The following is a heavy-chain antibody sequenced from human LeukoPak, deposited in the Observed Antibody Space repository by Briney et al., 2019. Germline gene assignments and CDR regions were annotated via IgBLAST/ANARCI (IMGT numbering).Heavy chain of an antibody. V-gene: IGHV4-4*07. CDR3: ARDGPLDIAVSPFDP. CDR2: IYTSGST. D-gene: IGHD6-19*01. CDR1: GGSISSYY. J-gene: IGHJ5*02. Sequence: PSETLSLTCTVSGGSISSYYWSWIRQPAGKGLEWIGRIYTSGSTNYNPSLKSRVTMSVDTSKNQFSLKLSSLTAADTAVYYCARDGPLDIAVSPFDPWGQGTLVTVSS.